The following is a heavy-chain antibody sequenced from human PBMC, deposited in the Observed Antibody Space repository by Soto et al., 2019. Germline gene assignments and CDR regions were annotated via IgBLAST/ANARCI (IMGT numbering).Heavy chain of an antibody. J-gene: IGHJ5*02. Sequence: SETLSLACTVSNGSISTYYWSWVRQAPGKGLEWIGYVYYSGTTNYNPSLKSRVTISVDTSKNQFSLKLKSVTAADTAVYYCAKDYLWTGFDPWGQGILVTVSS. CDR2: VYYSGTT. D-gene: IGHD2-21*01. V-gene: IGHV4-59*01. CDR3: AKDYLWTGFDP. CDR1: NGSISTYY.